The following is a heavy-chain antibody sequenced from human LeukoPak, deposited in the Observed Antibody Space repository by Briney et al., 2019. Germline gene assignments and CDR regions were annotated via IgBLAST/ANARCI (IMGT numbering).Heavy chain of an antibody. CDR3: ARGHTAMVGKIDY. J-gene: IGHJ4*02. V-gene: IGHV3-30*04. D-gene: IGHD5-18*01. Sequence: PGGSLRLSCAASGFTFSSYAMHWVRQAPGKRREWGAVISYDGSNKYYADSVKGRFTISRDNSKTTLYLQMNLLSAEDTAVYYCARGHTAMVGKIDYWGQGTLVTVSS. CDR2: ISYDGSNK. CDR1: GFTFSSYA.